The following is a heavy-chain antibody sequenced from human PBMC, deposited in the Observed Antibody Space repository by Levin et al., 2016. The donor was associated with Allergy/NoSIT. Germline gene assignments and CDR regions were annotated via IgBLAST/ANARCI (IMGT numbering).Heavy chain of an antibody. Sequence: VRQMPGKGLEWMGIIYPGDSDTRYSPSFQGQVTISADKSISTAYLQWSSLKASDTAMYYCARQSSSSWYGFDYWGQGTLVTVSS. V-gene: IGHV5-51*01. CDR3: ARQSSSSWYGFDY. D-gene: IGHD6-13*01. CDR2: IYPGDSDT. J-gene: IGHJ4*02.